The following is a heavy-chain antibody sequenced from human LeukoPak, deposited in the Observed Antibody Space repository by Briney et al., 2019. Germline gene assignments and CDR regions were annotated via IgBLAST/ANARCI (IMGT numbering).Heavy chain of an antibody. Sequence: SQTLSLTCAVSGDSVSSNRAAWNWIRQSPSGGLEWLGRTYYRSKWSSDYAVSVKSRITINPDTSRNQFSLQLNSVTPDDTAMYYCARSIAAAARGFDIWGQGTMVTVSS. V-gene: IGHV6-1*01. D-gene: IGHD6-13*01. CDR1: GDSVSSNRAA. CDR3: ARSIAAAARGFDI. J-gene: IGHJ3*02. CDR2: TYYRSKWSS.